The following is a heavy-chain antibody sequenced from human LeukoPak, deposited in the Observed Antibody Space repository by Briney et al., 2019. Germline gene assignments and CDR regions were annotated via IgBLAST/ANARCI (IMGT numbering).Heavy chain of an antibody. CDR2: ITSSYTI. J-gene: IGHJ5*02. CDR1: GFTFSDYY. Sequence: GGSLRLSCAASGFTFSDYYMTWIRQAPGKGLEWVSYITSSYTIYYADSVKGRFTISRDNAKNPLYLQMNSLRAEDTAIYYCARDTAGGTFRFDPWGQGTLVTVSS. CDR3: ARDTAGGTFRFDP. V-gene: IGHV3-11*01. D-gene: IGHD2-8*02.